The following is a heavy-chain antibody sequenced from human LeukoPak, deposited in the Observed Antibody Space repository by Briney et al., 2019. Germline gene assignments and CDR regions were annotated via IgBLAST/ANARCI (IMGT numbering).Heavy chain of an antibody. CDR3: AKAENEYQPAYFDY. V-gene: IGHV3-30*18. J-gene: IGHJ4*02. CDR1: WFTFRSYG. D-gene: IGHD2-2*01. Sequence: GGGPRLSFAAPWFTFRSYGIHRGRPAPGKGVGGGAVISYDGSNKYYADSVKGRFTISRDNSKNTLYLQMNSLRAEDTAVYYCAKAENEYQPAYFDYWGQGTLVTVSS. CDR2: ISYDGSNK.